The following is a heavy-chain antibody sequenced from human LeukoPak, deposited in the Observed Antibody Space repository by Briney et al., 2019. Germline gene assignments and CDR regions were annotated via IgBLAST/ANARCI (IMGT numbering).Heavy chain of an antibody. CDR3: ARGSGQWGFDS. V-gene: IGHV4-30-4*01. D-gene: IGHD3-10*01. CDR2: IYYSGST. J-gene: IGHJ4*02. Sequence: SQTLSLTCTVSGGSISSGDYYWSWIRQPPGKGLEWIGNIYYSGSTNYNPSLRSRVTISVDSSKNQFSLKLSSVTAADTAVYYCARGSGQWGFDSWGQGTLVTVSS. CDR1: GGSISSGDYY.